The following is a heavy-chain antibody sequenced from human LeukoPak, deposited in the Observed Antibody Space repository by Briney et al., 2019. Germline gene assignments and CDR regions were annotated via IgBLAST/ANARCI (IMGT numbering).Heavy chain of an antibody. D-gene: IGHD3-10*01. Sequence: GGSLRLSCAASGFTVSSNYMSWVRQGPGKGLEWVSVIYSGGSTYYADSVKGRFTISRDNSKNTLYLQMNSLRAEDTAVYYCAKVSLSYYYGSGNYYYYYGMDVWGQGTTVAVSS. V-gene: IGHV3-66*01. J-gene: IGHJ6*02. CDR2: IYSGGST. CDR3: AKVSLSYYYGSGNYYYYYGMDV. CDR1: GFTVSSNY.